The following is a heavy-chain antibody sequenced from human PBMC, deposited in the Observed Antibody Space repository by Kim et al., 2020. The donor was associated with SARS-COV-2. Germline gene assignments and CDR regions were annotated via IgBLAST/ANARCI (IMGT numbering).Heavy chain of an antibody. CDR2: ISSSSSYI. D-gene: IGHD6-19*01. Sequence: GGSLRLSCAASGFTFSSYSMNWVRQAPGKGLEWVSSISSSSSYIYYADSVKGRFTISRDNAKNSLYLQMNSLRAEDTAVYYCARDKRGKAVAGPLNYYYYGMDVWGQGTTVTVSS. CDR3: ARDKRGKAVAGPLNYYYYGMDV. V-gene: IGHV3-21*01. CDR1: GFTFSSYS. J-gene: IGHJ6*02.